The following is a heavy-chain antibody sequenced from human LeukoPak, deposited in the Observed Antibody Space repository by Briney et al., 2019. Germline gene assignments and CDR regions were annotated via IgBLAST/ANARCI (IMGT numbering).Heavy chain of an antibody. D-gene: IGHD5-24*01. CDR2: IKEDGSVK. J-gene: IGHJ4*02. CDR3: TRVGYIDEGIDY. CDR1: GFTFSSHW. Sequence: GGSLRLSCTASGFTFSSHWMTWVRQPPGKGLEWVANIKEDGSVKYYVDSVKGRFTISRDNAKNSLYLQMNSLRAEDTAIYYCTRVGYIDEGIDYWGQGTLVTVSP. V-gene: IGHV3-7*04.